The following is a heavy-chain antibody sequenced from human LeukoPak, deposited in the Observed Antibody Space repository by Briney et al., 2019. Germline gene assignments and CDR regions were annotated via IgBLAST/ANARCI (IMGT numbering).Heavy chain of an antibody. J-gene: IGHJ4*02. CDR1: GYTFTSYY. V-gene: IGHV1-46*01. D-gene: IGHD4-17*01. Sequence: ASVKVSCKASGYTFTSYYMHWVRQAPGQGLEWMGIINPSGGSTSYAQKFQGRVTMTRDTSTNHFSLKLSSVTAADTAVYYCARERDYGDPYLDYWGQGVLVTVSS. CDR2: INPSGGST. CDR3: ARERDYGDPYLDY.